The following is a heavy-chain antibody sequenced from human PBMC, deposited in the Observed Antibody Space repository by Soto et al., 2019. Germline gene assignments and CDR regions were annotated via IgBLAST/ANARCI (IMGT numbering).Heavy chain of an antibody. J-gene: IGHJ3*02. D-gene: IGHD2-2*01. CDR2: IYYSGST. Sequence: SETLSLTCTVSGGSISSGGYYWSWIRQHPGKGLEWIGYIYYSGSTYYNPSLKSRVTISVGTSKNQFSLKLSSVTAADTAVYYCARDLRYCSSTSCSGGYAFDIWGQGTMVTVSS. V-gene: IGHV4-31*03. CDR3: ARDLRYCSSTSCSGGYAFDI. CDR1: GGSISSGGYY.